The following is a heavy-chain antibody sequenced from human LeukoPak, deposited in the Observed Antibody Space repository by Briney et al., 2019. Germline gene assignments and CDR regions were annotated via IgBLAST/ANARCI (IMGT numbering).Heavy chain of an antibody. D-gene: IGHD5-18*01. J-gene: IGHJ5*02. Sequence: PGVSLRLSYAASGFTFSSYSMNWVRQAPGKGLEWVSSISSSSSYIYYADSVKGRFTISRDNAKNSLYLQMNSLRAEDTAVYYCARAKWDTAMVMFAWGQGTLVTVSS. CDR2: ISSSSSYI. V-gene: IGHV3-21*01. CDR1: GFTFSSYS. CDR3: ARAKWDTAMVMFA.